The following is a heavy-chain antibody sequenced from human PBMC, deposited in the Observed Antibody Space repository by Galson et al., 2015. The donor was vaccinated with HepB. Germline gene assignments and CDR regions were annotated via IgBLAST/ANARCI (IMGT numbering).Heavy chain of an antibody. V-gene: IGHV1-3*04. CDR3: ARGGQWPQFYYFDY. CDR2: VNTGNGNT. D-gene: IGHD5-24*01. Sequence: SVKVSCKASGYTFSTYNIHWVRQAPGQRLEWMGRVNTGNGNTKYSQKFQDRVTLTRDTSATTAYMELSSLESEDTAVYYCARGGQWPQFYYFDYWGRGTLVTVSS. CDR1: GYTFSTYN. J-gene: IGHJ4*02.